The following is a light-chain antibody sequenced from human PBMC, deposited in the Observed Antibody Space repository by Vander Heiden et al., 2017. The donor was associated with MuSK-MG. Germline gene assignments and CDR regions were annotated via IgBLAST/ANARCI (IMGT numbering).Light chain of an antibody. CDR1: QSVSSSY. CDR3: QQYGCAPLT. V-gene: IGKV3-20*01. Sequence: EIVLTQSPDTLSLSPGERATLPCRASQSVSSSYLAWYQQKPGQAPRLLIYGASSRATGSPDRCSGSGSGTDCTLTISRLDPEDFSVYYCQQYGCAPLTFGQGTRLEMK. CDR2: GAS. J-gene: IGKJ5*01.